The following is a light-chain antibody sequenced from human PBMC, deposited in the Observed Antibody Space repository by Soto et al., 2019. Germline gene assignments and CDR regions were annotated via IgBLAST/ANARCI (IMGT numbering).Light chain of an antibody. CDR3: QQAYSFPIT. V-gene: IGKV1D-12*01. CDR2: GAS. J-gene: IGKJ5*01. CDR1: QDIAGY. Sequence: DIQANQSPSVRASGVGDIDIWSVWASQDIAGYLAWYQHKPGRTPELRIHGASRLQSGVPARFSGSGSGTDFTLSINSLQPEDFATYYCQQAYSFPITFGQGTRLEIK.